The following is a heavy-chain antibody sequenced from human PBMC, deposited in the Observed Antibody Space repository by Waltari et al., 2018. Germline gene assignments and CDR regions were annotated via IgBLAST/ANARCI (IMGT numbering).Heavy chain of an antibody. CDR3: ARGEWIAVAGTGED. V-gene: IGHV4-34*01. CDR2: INHSGST. J-gene: IGHJ4*02. Sequence: QVQLQQWGAGLLKPSETLSLTCAVYGGSFSGYYWSWIRQPPGKGLEWIGEINHSGSTNYNPSLKSRVTISVDTSKNQFSLKLSSVTAADTAVYYCARGEWIAVAGTGEDWGQGTLVTVSS. CDR1: GGSFSGYY. D-gene: IGHD6-19*01.